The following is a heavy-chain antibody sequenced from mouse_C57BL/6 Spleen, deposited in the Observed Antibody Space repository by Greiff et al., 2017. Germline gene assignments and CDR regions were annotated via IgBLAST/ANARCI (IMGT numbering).Heavy chain of an antibody. CDR1: GYSFTGYY. Sequence: EVKLMESGPELVKPGASVKISCKASGYSFTGYYMNWVKQSPEKSLEWIGEINPSTGGTTYNQKFKAKATLTVDKSSSTAYMQLKSLTSEDSAVYYCARTRYGSSPMDYWGQGTSVTVSS. V-gene: IGHV1-42*01. J-gene: IGHJ4*01. D-gene: IGHD1-1*01. CDR3: ARTRYGSSPMDY. CDR2: INPSTGGT.